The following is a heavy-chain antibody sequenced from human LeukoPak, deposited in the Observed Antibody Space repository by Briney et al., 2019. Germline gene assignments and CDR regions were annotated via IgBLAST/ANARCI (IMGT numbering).Heavy chain of an antibody. CDR1: GFTVSSNS. Sequence: GGSLRLSCAASGFTVSSNSMTWVRQAPGKGLEWVSAISADAVDTFYAPSVKGRFTISRDNSKNTMYLQINSLRAEDTAIYYCAKDVWWSVSWGQGTLVTVSS. CDR2: ISADAVDT. D-gene: IGHD2-8*02. CDR3: AKDVWWSVS. J-gene: IGHJ5*02. V-gene: IGHV3-23*01.